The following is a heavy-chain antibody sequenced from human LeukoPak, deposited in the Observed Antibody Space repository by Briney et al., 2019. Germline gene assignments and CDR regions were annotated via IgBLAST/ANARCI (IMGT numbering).Heavy chain of an antibody. CDR1: GGSISSSSYY. CDR3: ASPKDSSGYYPYYYYYMDV. J-gene: IGHJ6*03. V-gene: IGHV4-39*01. Sequence: SETLSLTCTVSGGSISSSSYYWGWIRQPPGKGLEWIGSIYYSGSTYYNPSLKSRVTISVDTSKSQFSLKLSSVTAADTAVYYCASPKDSSGYYPYYYYYMDVWGKGTTVTVSS. CDR2: IYYSGST. D-gene: IGHD3-22*01.